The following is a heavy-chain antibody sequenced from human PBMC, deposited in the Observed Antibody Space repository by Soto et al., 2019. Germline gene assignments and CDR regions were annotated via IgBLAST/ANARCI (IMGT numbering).Heavy chain of an antibody. CDR1: GGSISSYY. CDR2: IYHSGST. V-gene: IGHV4-59*12. CDR3: ARVPDR. J-gene: IGHJ5*02. D-gene: IGHD2-2*01. Sequence: SETLSLTCTVSGGSISSYYWSWIRQPPGKGLEWIGYIYHSGSTYYNPSLKSRVTITVDRSKNQFSLKLSSVTAADTAVYYCARVPDRWGQGTLVTVSS.